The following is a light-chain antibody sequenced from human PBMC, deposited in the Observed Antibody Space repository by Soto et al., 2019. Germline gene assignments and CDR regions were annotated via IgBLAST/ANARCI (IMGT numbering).Light chain of an antibody. V-gene: IGKV3D-15*01. CDR2: GAS. CDR3: QQYDDWPET. J-gene: IGKJ1*01. Sequence: EIIMTQSPATLSVSPGERATLSCRASQSINRNLAWYQQKPGQAPRLLFYGASSRSTGVPDRFSVSGSGTDFTLTISSLQSEDFAVYYCQQYDDWPETFGQGTKVDIK. CDR1: QSINRN.